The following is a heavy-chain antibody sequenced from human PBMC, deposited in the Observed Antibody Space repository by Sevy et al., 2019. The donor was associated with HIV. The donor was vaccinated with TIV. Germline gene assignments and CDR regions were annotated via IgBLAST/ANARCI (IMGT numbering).Heavy chain of an antibody. Sequence: GGSLRLSCTASGFTFGDYAMSWFRQAPGKGLEWVGFIRSKAYGGTTEYAGSVKGRFTISRDDSKSIAYLQMNSLKTEDTAVYYCTNTRVAVAGALPYYYYGMDVWGQGTTVTVSS. V-gene: IGHV3-49*03. CDR2: IRSKAYGGTT. D-gene: IGHD6-19*01. CDR1: GFTFGDYA. J-gene: IGHJ6*02. CDR3: TNTRVAVAGALPYYYYGMDV.